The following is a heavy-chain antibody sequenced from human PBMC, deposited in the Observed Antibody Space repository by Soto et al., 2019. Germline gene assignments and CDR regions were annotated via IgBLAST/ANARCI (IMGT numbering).Heavy chain of an antibody. V-gene: IGHV4-31*03. CDR1: GGSISSGGYY. Sequence: TLSLTCTVSGGSISSGGYYWSWIRQHPGKGLEWIGYIYYSGSTYYNPSLKSRVTISVDTSKNQFSLKLSSVTAADTAVYYCTRDDSRALSHPRTPAPWVFEIWAQG. D-gene: IGHD3-22*01. CDR2: IYYSGST. CDR3: TRDDSRALSHPRTPAPWVFEI. J-gene: IGHJ3*02.